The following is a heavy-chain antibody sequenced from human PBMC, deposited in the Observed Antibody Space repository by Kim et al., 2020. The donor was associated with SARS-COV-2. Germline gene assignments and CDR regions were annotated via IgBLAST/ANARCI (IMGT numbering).Heavy chain of an antibody. D-gene: IGHD3-10*01. CDR3: ARCITMVRGVNAFDI. J-gene: IGHJ3*02. V-gene: IGHV4-59*13. Sequence: SETLSLTCTVSGGSISSYYWSWIRQPPGKGLEWIGYIYYSGSTNYNPSLKSRVTISVDTSKNQFSLKLSSVTAADTAVYYCARCITMVRGVNAFDIWGQGTMVTVSS. CDR1: GGSISSYY. CDR2: IYYSGST.